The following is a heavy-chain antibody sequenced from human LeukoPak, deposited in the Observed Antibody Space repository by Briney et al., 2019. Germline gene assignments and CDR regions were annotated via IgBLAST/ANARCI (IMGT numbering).Heavy chain of an antibody. J-gene: IGHJ2*01. CDR1: EFAFDDYA. CDR2: ISYDGTNE. Sequence: GRSLRLSCAASEFAFDDYAMHWVRQAPGKGLEWVALISYDGTNEFYADSVKGRFTISRDNPKNTLYVQMNSLRTEDTAVYYCARGRSPDYWYFDLWGRGTLVTVSS. CDR3: ARGRSPDYWYFDL. V-gene: IGHV3-30-3*01.